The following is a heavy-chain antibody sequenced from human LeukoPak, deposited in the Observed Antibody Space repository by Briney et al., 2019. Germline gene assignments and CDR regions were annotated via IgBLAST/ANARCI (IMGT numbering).Heavy chain of an antibody. D-gene: IGHD6-6*01. Sequence: PGGSLRLSCAASGFTFSSYSMKWVRQAPGKGLEWVSSISSSSSYIYYADSVKGRFTISRDNAKNSLYLQMNSLRAEDTAVYYCASVVMDSSSPNWFDPWGQGTLVTVSS. V-gene: IGHV3-21*01. CDR1: GFTFSSYS. CDR2: ISSSSSYI. CDR3: ASVVMDSSSPNWFDP. J-gene: IGHJ5*02.